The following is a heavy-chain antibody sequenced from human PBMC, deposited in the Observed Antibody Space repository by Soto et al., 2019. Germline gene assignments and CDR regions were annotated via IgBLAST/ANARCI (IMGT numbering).Heavy chain of an antibody. V-gene: IGHV3-72*01. D-gene: IGHD3-22*01. CDR3: ASVYYYGSSGYSSDH. CDR2: TRNKANSYTT. J-gene: IGHJ4*02. Sequence: EVQLVESGGGLVQPGGSLRLSCAASGFTFSDHFMDWVRQAPGKGLEWVGRTRNKANSYTTEYAASVQGRFTISREXSXXRLYLQMNSLKTEATAVYYCASVYYYGSSGYSSDHWGQGTLVTVSS. CDR1: GFTFSDHF.